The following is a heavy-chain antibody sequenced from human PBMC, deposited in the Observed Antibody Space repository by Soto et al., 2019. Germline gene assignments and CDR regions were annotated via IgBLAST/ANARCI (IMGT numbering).Heavy chain of an antibody. J-gene: IGHJ6*02. CDR2: IYWNDDK. CDR3: AHRSSLIETAHTPWYYYGMDV. V-gene: IGHV2-5*01. D-gene: IGHD2-21*01. CDR1: GFSLSTSGVG. Sequence: GSGPTLVNPTQTLTLTCTFSGFSLSTSGVGVGWIRQPPGKALEWLALIYWNDDKRYSPSLKSRLTITKDTSKNQVVLTMTNMDPVDTATYYCAHRSSLIETAHTPWYYYGMDVWGQGTTVTVSS.